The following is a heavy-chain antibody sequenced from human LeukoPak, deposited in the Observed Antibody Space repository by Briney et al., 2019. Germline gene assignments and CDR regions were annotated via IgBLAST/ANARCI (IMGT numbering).Heavy chain of an antibody. V-gene: IGHV3-23*01. CDR1: GFTFSSYA. J-gene: IGHJ4*02. D-gene: IGHD3-10*01. CDR2: ISGSGGST. Sequence: GGSLRLSCAASGFTFSSYAMSWVRQAPGKGLEWVSGISGSGGSTYNADSVKGRFTISRDNSEITLHLQMNSLRAEDTAVYYCAKDYFGSGSYYNANPYYFDFWGQGTLVTVSS. CDR3: AKDYFGSGSYYNANPYYFDF.